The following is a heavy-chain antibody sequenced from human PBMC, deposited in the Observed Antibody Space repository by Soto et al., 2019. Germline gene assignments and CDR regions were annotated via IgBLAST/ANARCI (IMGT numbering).Heavy chain of an antibody. D-gene: IGHD6-19*01. CDR1: GYSFTSYW. J-gene: IGHJ6*02. CDR3: ARQKLIAVAGSGKDYYYYGMDA. V-gene: IGHV5-51*01. CDR2: IYPGDSDT. Sequence: GESLKISCKGSGYSFTSYWIGWVRQMPGKGLEWMGIIYPGDSDTRYSPSFQGQVTISADKSISTAYLQWSSLKASDTAMYYCARQKLIAVAGSGKDYYYYGMDAWGQGTTVTVSS.